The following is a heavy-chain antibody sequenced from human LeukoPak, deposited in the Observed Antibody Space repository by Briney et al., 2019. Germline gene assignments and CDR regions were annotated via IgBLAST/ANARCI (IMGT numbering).Heavy chain of an antibody. CDR3: ARVTHTELSTWFDP. Sequence: SVKVSCKASGYTFTSYDINWVRQATGQGLEWMGGIIPIFGTANYAQKFQGRVTITADESTTTAYMELSSLRSEDTAVYYCARVTHTELSTWFDPWGQGTLVTVSS. CDR1: GYTFTSYD. CDR2: IIPIFGTA. D-gene: IGHD5-18*01. V-gene: IGHV1-69*13. J-gene: IGHJ5*02.